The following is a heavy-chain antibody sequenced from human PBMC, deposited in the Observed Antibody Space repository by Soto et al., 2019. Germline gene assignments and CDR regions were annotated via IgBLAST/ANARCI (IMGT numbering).Heavy chain of an antibody. Sequence: VKVSCKASGYTFTGYYMHWVRQAPGQGLEWMGWINPNSGGTNYAQKFQDRVTMTRDTSISTAYMELSRLRSDDTAVYYCARDLEYVQYYDFWSGYYPAPYYYYGMDVWGQGTTVTVSS. V-gene: IGHV1-2*02. CDR3: ARDLEYVQYYDFWSGYYPAPYYYYGMDV. J-gene: IGHJ6*02. CDR1: GYTFTGYY. D-gene: IGHD3-3*01. CDR2: INPNSGGT.